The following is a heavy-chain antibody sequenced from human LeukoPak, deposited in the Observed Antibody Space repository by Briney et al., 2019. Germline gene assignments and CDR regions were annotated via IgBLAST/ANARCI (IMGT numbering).Heavy chain of an antibody. Sequence: GRSLRLSCAASGFTFSSYGMHWVRQAPGKGLEWVAVIWYDGSNKYYADSVKGRFTISRDNSKNTLYLQMNSLRAGDTAVYYCARNADTAMGPFDYWGQGTLVTVSS. CDR2: IWYDGSNK. CDR3: ARNADTAMGPFDY. J-gene: IGHJ4*02. CDR1: GFTFSSYG. D-gene: IGHD5-18*01. V-gene: IGHV3-33*01.